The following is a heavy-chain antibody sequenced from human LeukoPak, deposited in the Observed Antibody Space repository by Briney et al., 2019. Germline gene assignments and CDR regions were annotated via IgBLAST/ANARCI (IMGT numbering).Heavy chain of an antibody. J-gene: IGHJ4*02. Sequence: PGGSLRLSCAASGFTFSTYWMSWARQAPGKGLEWVANIKQDGSQKHYVDSVKGRFTLSRDNARNSVYLQMSSLRAEDMAVYYCARDYDYGFDYWGQGTLVTVSS. V-gene: IGHV3-7*01. CDR2: IKQDGSQK. D-gene: IGHD4-17*01. CDR1: GFTFSTYW. CDR3: ARDYDYGFDY.